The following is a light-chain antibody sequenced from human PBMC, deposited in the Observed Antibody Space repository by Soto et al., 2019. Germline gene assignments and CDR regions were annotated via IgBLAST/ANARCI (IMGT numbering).Light chain of an antibody. CDR2: DSD. V-gene: IGLV1-51*01. CDR3: GAWENSLTVYV. Sequence: VLTQPPSVSAAPGQEVTISCSGSSSNIAANSVSWYQHLPGTAPKLLIYDSDRRPSGIPARFSGSKSGTSATLGITGLQTGDEADYYCGAWENSLTVYVFGSGTKVTVL. J-gene: IGLJ1*01. CDR1: SSNIAANS.